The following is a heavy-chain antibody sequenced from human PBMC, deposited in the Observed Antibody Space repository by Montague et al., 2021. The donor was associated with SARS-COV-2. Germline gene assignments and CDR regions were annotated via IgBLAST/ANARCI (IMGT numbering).Heavy chain of an antibody. Sequence: SLRLSCAASGFTFSDYYMSWIRQAPGKGLEWVSYISSSGGTICYADSVKGRFTISRDNAKNPLYLQMNSLRAEDTAVYYCARVKQQLVVYYYYYMDVWGKGTTVTVSS. CDR2: ISSSGGTI. D-gene: IGHD6-13*01. V-gene: IGHV3-11*01. J-gene: IGHJ6*03. CDR3: ARVKQQLVVYYYYYMDV. CDR1: GFTFSDYY.